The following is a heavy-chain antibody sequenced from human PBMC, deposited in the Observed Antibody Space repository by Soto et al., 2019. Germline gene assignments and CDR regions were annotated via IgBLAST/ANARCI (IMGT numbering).Heavy chain of an antibody. J-gene: IGHJ4*02. D-gene: IGHD6-19*01. CDR3: ARHDSMAVAYFDY. Sequence: QLQLQESGPGLVKPSETLSLTCTVSGGSISSSSYYWGWIRQPPGKGLGWIGSIYYSGSTYYNPSLKSRVTISVDTSKNQFSLKLSSVTAADTAVYYCARHDSMAVAYFDYWGQGTLVTVSS. V-gene: IGHV4-39*01. CDR1: GGSISSSSYY. CDR2: IYYSGST.